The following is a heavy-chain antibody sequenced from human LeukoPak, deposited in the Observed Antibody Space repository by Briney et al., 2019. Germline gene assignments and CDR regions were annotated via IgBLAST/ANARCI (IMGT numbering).Heavy chain of an antibody. Sequence: TSETLSLTCTVSGGSISSSSYYWGWVRQPPGKGLEWIGSIYYSGSTYYNPSLKSRVTISVDTSKNQFSLKLSSVTAADTAVYYCASEVVVTAIPVVDYWGQGTLVTVSS. J-gene: IGHJ4*02. V-gene: IGHV4-39*01. D-gene: IGHD2-21*02. CDR2: IYYSGST. CDR3: ASEVVVTAIPVVDY. CDR1: GGSISSSSYY.